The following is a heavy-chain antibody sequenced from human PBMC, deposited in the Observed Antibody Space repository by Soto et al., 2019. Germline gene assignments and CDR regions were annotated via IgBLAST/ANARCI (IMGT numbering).Heavy chain of an antibody. V-gene: IGHV1-8*01. CDR3: ARERTGPNYFDY. Sequence: QVQLVQSGAEVKKPGASVKVSCKASGYTFTSYDINWVRQATGQGLEWMGWMNPNSGNTAYAQKXXGXXTMTRNTSISTAYMELSSLRSEDTAVYYCARERTGPNYFDYWGQGTLVTVSS. CDR2: MNPNSGNT. CDR1: GYTFTSYD. D-gene: IGHD1-7*01. J-gene: IGHJ4*02.